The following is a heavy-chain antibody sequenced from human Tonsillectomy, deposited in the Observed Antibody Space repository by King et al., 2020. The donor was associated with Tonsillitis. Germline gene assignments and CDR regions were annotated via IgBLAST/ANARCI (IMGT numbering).Heavy chain of an antibody. J-gene: IGHJ4*02. CDR3: AKLISGWSRGPAGDDSGFDS. CDR2: ISASGGST. V-gene: IGHV3-23*04. Sequence: VQLVESGGGLVQPGRSLRLSCAASGFTFSNYVMTWVRQTPGKGLEWVLSISASGGSTVYADSVKGRFIISRDNSKSMLYLRMNSLRAEDTAVYYCAKLISGWSRGPAGDDSGFDSWGQGTPVTVSS. D-gene: IGHD6-19*01. CDR1: GFTFSNYV.